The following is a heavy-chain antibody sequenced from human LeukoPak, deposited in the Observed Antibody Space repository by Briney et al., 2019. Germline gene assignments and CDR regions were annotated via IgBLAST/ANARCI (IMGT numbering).Heavy chain of an antibody. CDR3: AKGMTTETSSPFDY. J-gene: IGHJ4*02. CDR1: GFTFSSYS. CDR2: ISWNSGSI. Sequence: GGSLRLSCAASGFTFSSYSMNWVRQAPGKGLEWVSGISWNSGSIGYADSVKGRFTISRDNAKNSLYLQMNSLRAEDMALYYCAKGMTTETSSPFDYWGQGTLVTVSS. V-gene: IGHV3-9*03. D-gene: IGHD4-11*01.